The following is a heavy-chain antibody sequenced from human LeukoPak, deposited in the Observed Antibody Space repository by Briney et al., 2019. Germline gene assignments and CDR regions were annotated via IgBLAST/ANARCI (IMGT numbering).Heavy chain of an antibody. V-gene: IGHV4-34*01. CDR3: ARLYSSSWYFDWAPDY. D-gene: IGHD6-13*01. Sequence: NTSETLSLTCAVYGGSFSGYYWSWICQPPGKGLEWIGEINHSGSTNYNPSLKSRVTISVDTSKNQFSLKLSSVTAADTAVYYCARLYSSSWYFDWAPDYWGQGTLVTVSS. CDR2: INHSGST. J-gene: IGHJ4*02. CDR1: GGSFSGYY.